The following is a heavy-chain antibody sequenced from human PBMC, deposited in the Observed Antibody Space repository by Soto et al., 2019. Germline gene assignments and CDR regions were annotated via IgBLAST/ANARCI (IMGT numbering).Heavy chain of an antibody. V-gene: IGHV3-33*01. Sequence: PGGSLRLSCAASGFTFSSYGMHWVRQAPGKGLEWVAVIWYDGSNKYYADSVKGRFTISRDNSKNTLYLQMNSLRAEDTAVYYCARDQSNWNLGSDQEYYYDGMDVWGQGTTVTVSS. CDR3: ARDQSNWNLGSDQEYYYDGMDV. D-gene: IGHD1-7*01. CDR2: IWYDGSNK. J-gene: IGHJ6*02. CDR1: GFTFSSYG.